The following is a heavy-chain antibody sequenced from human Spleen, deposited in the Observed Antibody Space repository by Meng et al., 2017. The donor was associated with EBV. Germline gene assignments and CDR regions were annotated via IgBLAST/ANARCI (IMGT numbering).Heavy chain of an antibody. V-gene: IGHV4-30-4*01. Sequence: QGRLQESGPGLVEPSQTLSLTCTVSGGSFSTGGYYWSWIRQPPGKGLEWIGYISNIGRTYYNPSLKSRVTISVDTSKKQFSLKLSSVTAADTAVYYCARDVGRDYFDPWGRGTLVTVSS. J-gene: IGHJ4*02. CDR1: GGSFSTGGYY. CDR3: ARDVGRDYFDP. CDR2: ISNIGRT.